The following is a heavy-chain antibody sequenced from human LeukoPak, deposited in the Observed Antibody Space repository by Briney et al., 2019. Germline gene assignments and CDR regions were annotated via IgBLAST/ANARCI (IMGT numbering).Heavy chain of an antibody. CDR1: GGSFSGYY. J-gene: IGHJ6*03. D-gene: IGHD3-22*01. CDR2: INHSGST. Sequence: SETLSLTCAVYGGSFSGYYWSWIRQPPGKGLEWIGEINHSGSTNYNPSLKSRVTMSVDTSKNQFSLKLSSVTAADTAVYYCASSAYESSGYGGYYMDVWGKGTTVTVSS. V-gene: IGHV4-34*01. CDR3: ASSAYESSGYGGYYMDV.